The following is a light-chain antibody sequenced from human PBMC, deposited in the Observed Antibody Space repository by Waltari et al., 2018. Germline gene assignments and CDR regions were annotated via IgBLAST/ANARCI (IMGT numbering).Light chain of an antibody. Sequence: SALTQPASVSGSPGQSITISCTGTSSDIGTYNFVSWYQEYPGKAPKLIIYEATKRPPGVLTRFSASQSRNTASLTISGLQADDEADYSCCSYAGWTAYVFGTGTRVTVL. J-gene: IGLJ1*01. CDR3: CSYAGWTAYV. CDR1: SSDIGTYNF. V-gene: IGLV2-23*01. CDR2: EAT.